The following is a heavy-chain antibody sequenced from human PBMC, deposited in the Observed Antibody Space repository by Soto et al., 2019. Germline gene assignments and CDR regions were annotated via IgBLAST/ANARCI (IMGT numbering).Heavy chain of an antibody. D-gene: IGHD2-2*01. CDR1: GFTFSSYA. V-gene: IGHV3-23*01. J-gene: IGHJ4*02. CDR2: ISDSGGST. Sequence: GGSLRLSCAASGFTFSSYAMSWVRQAPGKGLEWVSAISDSGGSTYYADSVKGRFTISRDNSKNTLYLQMNSLRAEDTAVYFCAKGSKYQLPHSCFDYWGQGTLVTVSS. CDR3: AKGSKYQLPHSCFDY.